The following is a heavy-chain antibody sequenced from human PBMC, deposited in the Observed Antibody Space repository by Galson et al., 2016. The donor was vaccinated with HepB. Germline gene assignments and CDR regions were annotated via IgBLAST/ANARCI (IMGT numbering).Heavy chain of an antibody. Sequence: SVKVSCKASGYTFTGYYMHWVRQAPGQGLEWMGWINPKSGGTNYAQKFQAWVTMTRDTSISTAYMELSNLRSDDTAVYYCAREGGLAAADSAEYFQHWGQGTLVTVSS. V-gene: IGHV1-2*04. CDR1: GYTFTGYY. CDR3: AREGGLAAADSAEYFQH. CDR2: INPKSGGT. J-gene: IGHJ1*01. D-gene: IGHD6-13*01.